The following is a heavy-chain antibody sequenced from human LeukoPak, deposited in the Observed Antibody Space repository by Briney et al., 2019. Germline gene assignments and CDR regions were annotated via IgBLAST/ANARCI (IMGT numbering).Heavy chain of an antibody. CDR1: GGSFSGYY. D-gene: IGHD2-21*01. Sequence: SETLSLTCAVYGGSFSGYYWSWIRQPPGKGLEWIGEINHSGSTNYNPSLKSRVTISVDTSKNQFSLKLSSVTAADTAVYYCARPDKYCGGDCYSNAFDIWGQGTMVTVSS. CDR3: ARPDKYCGGDCYSNAFDI. CDR2: INHSGST. V-gene: IGHV4-34*01. J-gene: IGHJ3*02.